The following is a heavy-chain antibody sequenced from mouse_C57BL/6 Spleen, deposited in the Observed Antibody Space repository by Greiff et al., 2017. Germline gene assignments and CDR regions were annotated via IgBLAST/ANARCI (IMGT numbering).Heavy chain of an antibody. J-gene: IGHJ2*01. V-gene: IGHV1-69*01. D-gene: IGHD3-1*01. Sequence: QVQLKQPGAELVMPGASVKLSCKASGYTFTSYWMHWVKQRPGQGLEWIGEIDPSDSYTNYNQKFKGKSTLTVDKSSSTCDMQLSSLTSEDSAVYYGASGTAQATGVYFDYWGQGTTLTVSA. CDR3: ASGTAQATGVYFDY. CDR2: IDPSDSYT. CDR1: GYTFTSYW.